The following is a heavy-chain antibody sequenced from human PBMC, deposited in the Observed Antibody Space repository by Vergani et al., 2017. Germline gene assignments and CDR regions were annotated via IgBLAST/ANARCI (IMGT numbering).Heavy chain of an antibody. Sequence: VQLVESGGGVVQPGRSLRLSCAASGFTFSSYGMHWVRQAPGKGLVWVSRINSDGSSTSYADSVKGRFTISRDNAKNTLYLQMNSLRAEDTAVYYCARAQFSSWYTSFDYWGQGTLVTVSS. CDR3: ARAQFSSWYTSFDY. V-gene: IGHV3-74*02. CDR1: GFTFSSYG. CDR2: INSDGSST. D-gene: IGHD6-13*01. J-gene: IGHJ4*02.